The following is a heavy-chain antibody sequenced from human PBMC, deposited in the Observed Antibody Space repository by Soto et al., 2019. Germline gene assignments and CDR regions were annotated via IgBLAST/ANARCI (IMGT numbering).Heavy chain of an antibody. J-gene: IGHJ5*02. V-gene: IGHV3-30-3*01. Sequence: PGGSLRLSCAASGFTFSSYAMHWVRQAPGKGLEWVAVISYDGSNKYYAHSVKGRFTISRDNSKNTLYLQMNSLRAEDTAVYYCARVANYDFWSGKKSWFDPWGQGTLVTVSS. CDR2: ISYDGSNK. CDR1: GFTFSSYA. CDR3: ARVANYDFWSGKKSWFDP. D-gene: IGHD3-3*01.